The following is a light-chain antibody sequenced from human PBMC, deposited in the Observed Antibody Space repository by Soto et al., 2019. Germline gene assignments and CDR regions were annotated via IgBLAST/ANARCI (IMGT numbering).Light chain of an antibody. CDR2: AAS. V-gene: IGKV1-8*01. Sequence: AIRMTQSPSSFSASTGDRVTITCRASQGISSYLAWYQQKPGKDPKLLIYAASTLQSGVPSRFSGSGSGTDFTLTISCLQSEDFATYYCQQYYSYPPWTFGQGTKVVIK. CDR1: QGISSY. J-gene: IGKJ1*01. CDR3: QQYYSYPPWT.